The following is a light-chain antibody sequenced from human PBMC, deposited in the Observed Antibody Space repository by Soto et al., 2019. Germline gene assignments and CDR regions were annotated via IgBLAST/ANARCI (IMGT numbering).Light chain of an antibody. J-gene: IGKJ5*01. V-gene: IGKV3-11*01. CDR1: QSVSSY. CDR3: QLPSFLLIA. CDR2: DVS. Sequence: GKRGRLCVLASQSVSSYLGWYQQKPGQAPRLLIYDVSDRATGVPASFGGSGSGTDFTLTIFSLQPEDFAVYYCQLPSFLLIAFGQGTLPDIK.